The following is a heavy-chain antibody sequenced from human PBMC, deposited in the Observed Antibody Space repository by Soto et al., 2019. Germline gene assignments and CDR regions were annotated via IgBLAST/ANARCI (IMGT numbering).Heavy chain of an antibody. CDR3: AAGDSSDTGDH. Sequence: QVQLVQSGAEVKKPGSSVKGSCKASGDTLSHYGVSWVRQVPGKGLEWMGGTTAILGTRDYAQKFQGRMTNNSDESTTTSYMELKHLTSDDPAVYYCAAGDSSDTGDHWGQGTLVTVSS. CDR2: TTAILGTR. V-gene: IGHV1-69*01. CDR1: GDTLSHYG. J-gene: IGHJ4*02. D-gene: IGHD5-18*01.